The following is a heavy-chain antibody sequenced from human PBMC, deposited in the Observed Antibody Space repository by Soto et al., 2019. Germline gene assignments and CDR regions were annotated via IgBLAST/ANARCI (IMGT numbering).Heavy chain of an antibody. Sequence: GGSLRLSCAASGFTFSSYEMNWVRQAPGGGLEWVSYISSSGSTIYYADSVKGRFTISRDNAKNSLYLQMNSLRAEDTAVYYCARSGDDYGGNSGIPFDYWGQGTLVTVSS. CDR2: ISSSGSTI. CDR1: GFTFSSYE. CDR3: ARSGDDYGGNSGIPFDY. D-gene: IGHD4-17*01. V-gene: IGHV3-48*03. J-gene: IGHJ4*02.